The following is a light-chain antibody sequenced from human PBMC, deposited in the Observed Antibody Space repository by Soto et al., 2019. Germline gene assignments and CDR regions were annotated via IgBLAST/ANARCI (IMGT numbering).Light chain of an antibody. Sequence: QSALTQPASVSGSPGQSITISCTGTSSDVGGYNYVSWYQQHPGKAPKLMIYDVSNRPSGVSNRVSGSKSGNTASLTISGLQADDEADYYCRSYTSSSTVVFSGGTKLTVL. CDR2: DVS. CDR3: RSYTSSSTVV. V-gene: IGLV2-14*01. CDR1: SSDVGGYNY. J-gene: IGLJ2*01.